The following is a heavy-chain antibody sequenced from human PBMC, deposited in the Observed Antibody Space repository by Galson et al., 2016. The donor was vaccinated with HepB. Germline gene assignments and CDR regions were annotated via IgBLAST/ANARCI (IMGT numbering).Heavy chain of an antibody. D-gene: IGHD6-13*01. Sequence: SLRLSCAASGFTFSNYYMHWVRQAPGRGLEWVSSISSSSKYIYYADSMKGRLTISRDNANNSLSLQMESLRADDTAVYYCARDRGIAAGGWFDPWGQGTQVTVSS. V-gene: IGHV3-21*01. CDR1: GFTFSNYY. CDR2: ISSSSKYI. J-gene: IGHJ5*02. CDR3: ARDRGIAAGGWFDP.